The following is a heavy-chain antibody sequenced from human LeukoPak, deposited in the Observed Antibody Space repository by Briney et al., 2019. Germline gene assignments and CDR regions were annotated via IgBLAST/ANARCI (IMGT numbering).Heavy chain of an antibody. CDR1: SGSINSYY. J-gene: IGHJ4*02. V-gene: IGHV4-59*08. Sequence: SETLSLTCTVSSGSINSYYWNWIRQPPGKGLEWIGRIYSSGSTNYSPSLKSRVTISVDTSKNQFSLKLTSVTAADTPVYYCARGGYCGDDCFFYSWGQGTLVTVSS. D-gene: IGHD2-21*02. CDR3: ARGGYCGDDCFFYS. CDR2: IYSSGST.